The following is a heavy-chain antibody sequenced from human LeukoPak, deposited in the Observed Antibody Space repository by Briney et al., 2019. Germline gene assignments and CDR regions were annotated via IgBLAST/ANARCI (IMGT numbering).Heavy chain of an antibody. V-gene: IGHV5-51*01. J-gene: IGHJ3*01. D-gene: IGHD2-2*02. CDR2: IYPGDYDT. CDR3: AGHSFDTVDAFDV. Sequence: GESLKISCEASGFXFNNYWVGWVRQMPEKGLEWMGIIYPGDYDTRYSPSFQGHVTISVDKSISTAYLQWRSLRASDTAMYFCAGHSFDTVDAFDVWGQGTIVTVSA. CDR1: GFXFNNYW.